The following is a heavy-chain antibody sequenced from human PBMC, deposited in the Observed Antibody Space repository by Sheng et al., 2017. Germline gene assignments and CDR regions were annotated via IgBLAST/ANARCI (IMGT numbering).Heavy chain of an antibody. J-gene: IGHJ4*02. Sequence: QVQLVESGGGVVQPGRSLRLSCAASGFTFSSYGMHWVRQAPGKGLEWVAVIWYDGSNKYYADSVKGRFTISRDNSKNTLYLQMNSLRAEDTAVYYCARDQDSYGFRTFDYWGQGNXGHRLL. CDR1: GFTFSSYG. D-gene: IGHD5-18*01. CDR2: IWYDGSNK. V-gene: IGHV3-33*01. CDR3: ARDQDSYGFRTFDY.